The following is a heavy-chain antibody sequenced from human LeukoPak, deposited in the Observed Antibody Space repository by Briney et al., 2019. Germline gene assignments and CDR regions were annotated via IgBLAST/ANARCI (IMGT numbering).Heavy chain of an antibody. Sequence: SETLSLTCAVYGGSFSGYYWSWIRQPPGKGLEWIGEINHSGSTNYNPSLKSRVTISVDTSKNQFSLKLSSVTAADTAVYYCARGQGAVDTAMVGRYFDYWGQGTLVTVSS. J-gene: IGHJ4*02. CDR2: INHSGST. V-gene: IGHV4-34*01. CDR3: ARGQGAVDTAMVGRYFDY. D-gene: IGHD5-18*01. CDR1: GGSFSGYY.